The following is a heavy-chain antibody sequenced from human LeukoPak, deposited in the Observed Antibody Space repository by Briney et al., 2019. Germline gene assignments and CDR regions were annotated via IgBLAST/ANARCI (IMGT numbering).Heavy chain of an antibody. CDR2: ISSSSRDI. J-gene: IGHJ4*02. V-gene: IGHV3-21*01. D-gene: IGHD1-26*01. CDR3: VREAAATLFDY. Sequence: GGSLRLSCAASELTFSSYTMNWVRQAPGKGPEWVAAISSSSRDIFYADSVKGRFSISRDNTQNSLSLQMNSLRAEDTAVYYCVREAAATLFDYWGQGTLVTVSS. CDR1: ELTFSSYT.